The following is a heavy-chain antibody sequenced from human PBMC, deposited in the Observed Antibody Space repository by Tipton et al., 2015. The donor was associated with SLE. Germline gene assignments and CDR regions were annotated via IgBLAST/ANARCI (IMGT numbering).Heavy chain of an antibody. V-gene: IGHV4-59*01. CDR2: IYYSGST. Sequence: TLSLTCTVSGGSLSSYYWSWIRQPPGKGLEWIGYIYYSGSTNYNPSLKSRVTISVDTSKNQFSLKLSSVTAADTAVYYCARRADAFDIWGQGTMVTVSS. J-gene: IGHJ3*02. CDR1: GGSLSSYY. CDR3: ARRADAFDI.